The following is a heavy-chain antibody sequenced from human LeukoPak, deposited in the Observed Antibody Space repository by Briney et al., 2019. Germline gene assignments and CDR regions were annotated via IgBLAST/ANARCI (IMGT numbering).Heavy chain of an antibody. Sequence: PSETLSLTCAVSGGSISSSNWWSWVRQPPGKGLEWIGEIYHSGSTNYNPSLKSRVTISVDKSKNQFSLKLSSVTAADTAVYYCARAIGSGSYRDNWFDPWGQGTLVTVSS. V-gene: IGHV4-4*02. CDR1: GGSISSSNW. CDR3: ARAIGSGSYRDNWFDP. J-gene: IGHJ5*02. D-gene: IGHD3-10*01. CDR2: IYHSGST.